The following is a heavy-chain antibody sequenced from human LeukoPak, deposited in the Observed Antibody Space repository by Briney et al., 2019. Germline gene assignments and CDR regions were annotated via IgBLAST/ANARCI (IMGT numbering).Heavy chain of an antibody. D-gene: IGHD6-13*01. CDR3: TRARGSSSSWYDYYYYYMDV. CDR1: GFAFDDYA. Sequence: GRSLRLSCAASGFAFDDYAMSSVRQAPGQRLEWVGFIRSKAYGGTTEYVASVKGRFTISRDDYKSIAYLQMNSLKTEDTAVYYCTRARGSSSSWYDYYYYYMDVWGKGTTVTISS. J-gene: IGHJ6*03. V-gene: IGHV3-49*04. CDR2: IRSKAYGGTT.